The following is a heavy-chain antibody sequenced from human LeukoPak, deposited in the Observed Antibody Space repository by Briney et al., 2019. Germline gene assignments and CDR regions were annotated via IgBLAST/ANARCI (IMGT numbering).Heavy chain of an antibody. CDR1: GFTFSDYA. V-gene: IGHV3-53*01. Sequence: GGSLRLSCAASGFTFSDYAMSWVRQAPGKGLEWVSVIYSGGSTYYADSVRGRFTISRDNSKNTLYLQMNSLRAEDTAVYYCARDSSHVNNGFDYWGQGTLVTVSS. CDR2: IYSGGST. D-gene: IGHD1-14*01. J-gene: IGHJ4*02. CDR3: ARDSSHVNNGFDY.